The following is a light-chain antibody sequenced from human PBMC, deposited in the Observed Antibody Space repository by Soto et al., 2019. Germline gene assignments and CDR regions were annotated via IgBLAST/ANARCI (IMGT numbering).Light chain of an antibody. V-gene: IGKV1-39*01. CDR2: AAS. CDR1: QSISSY. Sequence: IQMTQSPSYLSASVGDRVTITCRASQSISSYLNWYQQKPGKAPKLLIYAASSLQSGVPSRFSGIGSGTDGTITISSLQTEDGSTYDCQQSYSTTRTFGQGTKVDIK. CDR3: QQSYSTTRT. J-gene: IGKJ1*01.